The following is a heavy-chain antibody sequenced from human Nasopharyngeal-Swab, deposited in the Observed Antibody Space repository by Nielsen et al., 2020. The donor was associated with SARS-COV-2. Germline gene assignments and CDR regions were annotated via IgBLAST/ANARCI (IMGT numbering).Heavy chain of an antibody. Sequence: SCAASGFTFSSYGMNWNCQAPGKGLVRVAVITYDGSNKYYADSVKGRFTISRYNSKNTLYLQINSLRAEDTAVYYCAKGTITMVWGVIGWFDPWGQGTLVTVSS. CDR1: GFTFSSYG. V-gene: IGHV3-30*18. CDR2: ITYDGSNK. D-gene: IGHD3-10*01. J-gene: IGHJ5*02. CDR3: AKGTITMVWGVIGWFDP.